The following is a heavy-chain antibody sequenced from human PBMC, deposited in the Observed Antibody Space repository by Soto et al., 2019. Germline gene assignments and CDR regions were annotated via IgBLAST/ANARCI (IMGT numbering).Heavy chain of an antibody. V-gene: IGHV3-30*18. D-gene: IGHD4-17*01. CDR2: ISYDGSNK. Sequence: QVQLVESGGGVVQPGRSLRLSCAASGFTFRSYGMHWVRQAPGKGLEWVAVISYDGSNKYYADSVKGRFTISRDNSKNTLYLQMNSLRAEDTAVYYCAKDKRVTTPRYAFDIWGQGTMVTVSS. J-gene: IGHJ3*02. CDR3: AKDKRVTTPRYAFDI. CDR1: GFTFRSYG.